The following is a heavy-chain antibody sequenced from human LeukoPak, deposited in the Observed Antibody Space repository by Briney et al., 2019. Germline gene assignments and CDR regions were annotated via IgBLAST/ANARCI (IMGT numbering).Heavy chain of an antibody. CDR1: GYSFTSYW. V-gene: IGHV5-10-1*01. Sequence: GESLKISCKGSGYSFTSYWISWVRQMPGKGLEWMGRIDPSDSYTNYSPSFQGHVTISADKSISTAYLQWSSLKASDTAMYYCARRMGYCSGGSCLNWLDPWGQGTLVTVSS. J-gene: IGHJ5*02. CDR3: ARRMGYCSGGSCLNWLDP. D-gene: IGHD2-15*01. CDR2: IDPSDSYT.